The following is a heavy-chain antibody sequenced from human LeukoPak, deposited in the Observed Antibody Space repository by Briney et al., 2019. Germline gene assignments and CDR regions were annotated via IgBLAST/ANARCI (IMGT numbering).Heavy chain of an antibody. CDR2: IYPGDSDT. D-gene: IGHD5-18*01. J-gene: IGHJ4*02. CDR3: ARVTAMGQGYFDY. Sequence: GASLQISCKGSGYRFTSYWIGWVRQLPGKGLEWMGIIYPGDSDTRYSPSFQGQVTISADKSISTAYLQWSSLKASDTAMYYCARVTAMGQGYFDYWGQGTLVTVSS. CDR1: GYRFTSYW. V-gene: IGHV5-51*01.